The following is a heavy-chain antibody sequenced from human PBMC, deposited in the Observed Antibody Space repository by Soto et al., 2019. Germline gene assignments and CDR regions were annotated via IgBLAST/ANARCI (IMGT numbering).Heavy chain of an antibody. D-gene: IGHD3-3*01. CDR2: ISAYNGNT. J-gene: IGHJ4*02. CDR3: ARVLVVDDFWSGYPDY. Sequence: GASVKVSCKASGYTFTSYGISWVRQAPGQGLEWMGWISAYNGNTNYAQKLQGRVTMTTDTSTSTAYMELRSLGSDDTAVYYCARVLVVDDFWSGYPDYWGQGTLVTVSS. CDR1: GYTFTSYG. V-gene: IGHV1-18*01.